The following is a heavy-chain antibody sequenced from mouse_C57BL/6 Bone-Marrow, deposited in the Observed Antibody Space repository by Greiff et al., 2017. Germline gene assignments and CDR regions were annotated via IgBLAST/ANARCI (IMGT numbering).Heavy chain of an antibody. D-gene: IGHD2-3*01. J-gene: IGHJ3*01. CDR2: IWSGGST. CDR1: GFSLTSYG. CDR3: ARKGYDGWAGFAY. Sequence: QVQLQQSGPGLVQPSQSLSITCTVSGFSLTSYGVHWVRQSPGKGLEWLGVIWSGGSTDYNAAFISRLSISKDNSKSQVFFKMNSLQADDTAIYYCARKGYDGWAGFAYWGQGTLVTVSA. V-gene: IGHV2-2*01.